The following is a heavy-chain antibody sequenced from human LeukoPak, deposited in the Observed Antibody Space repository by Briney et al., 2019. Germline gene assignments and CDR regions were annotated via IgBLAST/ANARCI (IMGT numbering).Heavy chain of an antibody. CDR1: VGSFRGYY. D-gene: IGHD5-18*01. V-gene: IGHV4-34*01. Sequence: SETLSLTCAVYVGSFRGYYWSWIRQPPGKGQERIGEINHSGSTNYTPSLKSRVTISIATSKNQFYLKLSSVPPPDTAVYYCARGHNRRYSYGHGFDYWGQGTLVTVSS. CDR3: ARGHNRRYSYGHGFDY. CDR2: INHSGST. J-gene: IGHJ4*02.